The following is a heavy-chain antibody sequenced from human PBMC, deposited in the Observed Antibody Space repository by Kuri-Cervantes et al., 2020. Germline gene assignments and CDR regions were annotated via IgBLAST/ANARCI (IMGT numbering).Heavy chain of an antibody. Sequence: SETLSLTCTVSGGSISSYYWSWIRQPPGKGLEWIGYMYYSGSTNYNPSLKSRVTISVDTSKNQFSLKLSSVTAADTAVYYCARDESLFRYFDYWGQGTLVTVSS. D-gene: IGHD3-16*02. CDR1: GGSISSYY. CDR3: ARDESLFRYFDY. CDR2: MYYSGST. J-gene: IGHJ4*02. V-gene: IGHV4-59*12.